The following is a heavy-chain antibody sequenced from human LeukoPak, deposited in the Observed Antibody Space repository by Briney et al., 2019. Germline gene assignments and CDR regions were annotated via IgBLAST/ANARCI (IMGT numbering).Heavy chain of an antibody. D-gene: IGHD3-10*01. CDR3: ARDYYGSGSYYNPLLFDY. CDR2: INPNSGGT. Sequence: ASVKVSCKASGYTFTSHYMHWVRQAPGQGLEWMGWINPNSGGTNYAQKFQGWVTMTRDTSISTAYMELRSLRSDDTAVYYCARDYYGSGSYYNPLLFDYWGQGTLVTVSS. J-gene: IGHJ4*02. CDR1: GYTFTSHY. V-gene: IGHV1-2*04.